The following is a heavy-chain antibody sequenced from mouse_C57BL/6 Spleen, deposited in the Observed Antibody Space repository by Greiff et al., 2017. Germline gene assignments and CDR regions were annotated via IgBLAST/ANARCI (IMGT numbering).Heavy chain of an antibody. CDR1: GFTFSDYG. CDR3: ARGDYYGSSYGYFDV. J-gene: IGHJ1*03. CDR2: ISSGSSTI. Sequence: EVQVVEPGGGLVKPGGSLKLSCAASGFTFSDYGMHWVRQAPEKGLEWVAYISSGSSTIYSADTVKGRFTISRDNAKNTLFLQMTSLRSEDTAMYYCARGDYYGSSYGYFDVWGTGTTVTVSS. V-gene: IGHV5-17*01. D-gene: IGHD1-1*01.